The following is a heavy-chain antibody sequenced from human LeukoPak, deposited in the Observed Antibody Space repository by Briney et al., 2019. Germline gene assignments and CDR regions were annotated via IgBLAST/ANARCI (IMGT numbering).Heavy chain of an antibody. J-gene: IGHJ4*02. V-gene: IGHV4-39*01. Sequence: PSETLSLTCTVSGGSISSSSYYWGWIRQPPGKGLEWIGSIYYSGSTYYNPSLKSRVTISVDTSKNQFSLKLSSVTAADTAVYYCARLGPRGVYWGQGTLVTVSS. CDR1: GGSISSSSYY. CDR3: ARLGPRGVY. CDR2: IYYSGST.